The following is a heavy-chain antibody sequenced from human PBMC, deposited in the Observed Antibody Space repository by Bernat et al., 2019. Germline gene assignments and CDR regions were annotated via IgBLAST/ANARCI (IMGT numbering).Heavy chain of an antibody. Sequence: EVQLLESGGGLVQPGGSLRLSCAASGFTFSSYAMSWVRQAPGKGLEWVSAISGSGGSTYYADSVKGRFTISRDNSKNTLYLQMNSLRAEDTAVYYCAKDCFLSSSWTPDFDYWGQGTLVTVSS. CDR1: GFTFSSYA. CDR2: ISGSGGST. V-gene: IGHV3-23*01. J-gene: IGHJ4*02. CDR3: AKDCFLSSSWTPDFDY. D-gene: IGHD6-13*01.